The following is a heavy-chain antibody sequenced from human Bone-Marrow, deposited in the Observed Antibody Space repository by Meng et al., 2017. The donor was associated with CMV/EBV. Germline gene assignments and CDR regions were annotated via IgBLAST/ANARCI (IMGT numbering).Heavy chain of an antibody. J-gene: IGHJ6*02. CDR1: GFSFSDFS. V-gene: IGHV3-21*01. CDR3: ARDRYCSSTSCYGDYYYYGMDV. Sequence: GGSLRLSCVASGFSFSDFSMTWVRQAPGKGLEWVSSISKSSSFIYYADSVKGRFTISRDNAKNSLYLQMNSLRAEDTAVYYCARDRYCSSTSCYGDYYYYGMDVWGQGTTVTVSS. CDR2: ISKSSSFI. D-gene: IGHD2-2*01.